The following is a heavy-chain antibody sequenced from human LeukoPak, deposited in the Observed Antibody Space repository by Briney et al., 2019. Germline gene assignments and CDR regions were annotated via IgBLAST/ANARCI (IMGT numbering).Heavy chain of an antibody. D-gene: IGHD6-13*01. CDR3: ARHYSSSRGWFDP. CDR2: IYFFGST. V-gene: IGHV4-59*01. CDR1: GGSISTYY. J-gene: IGHJ5*02. Sequence: SETLSLTCTVSGGSISTYYWSWIRQPPGKGLEWIGYIYFFGSTNYNPSLKSRVTISVDTSKNQFSLKLTSVTAADTAAYYCARHYSSSRGWFDPWGQGTLVTVSS.